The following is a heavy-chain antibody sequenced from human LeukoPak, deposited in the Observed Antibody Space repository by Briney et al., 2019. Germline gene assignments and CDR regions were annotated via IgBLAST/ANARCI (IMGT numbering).Heavy chain of an antibody. J-gene: IGHJ4*02. CDR2: IYYSGST. CDR1: GGPISSGGYY. Sequence: PSETLSLTCTVSGGPISSGGYYWSWIRQHPGKGLEWIGYIYYSGSTYYNPSLKSRVTISVDTSKNQFSLKLSSVTAADTAVYYCARDSSGYSSLDYWGQGTLVTVSS. CDR3: ARDSSGYSSLDY. V-gene: IGHV4-31*03. D-gene: IGHD3-22*01.